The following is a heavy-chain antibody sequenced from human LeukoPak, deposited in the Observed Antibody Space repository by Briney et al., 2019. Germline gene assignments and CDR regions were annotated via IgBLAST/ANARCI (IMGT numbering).Heavy chain of an antibody. CDR2: INPSGGST. J-gene: IGHJ5*02. CDR1: GYTFTSYY. D-gene: IGHD2-2*01. Sequence: ASVKVSCKASGYTFTSYYMHWVRQAPGQGLEWMGIINPSGGSTTYAQKFQGRVTMTRDMSTSTVYMELSSLRSEDTAMYYCAREWDIVVLPAPLNNWFDLWGQGTLVTVSS. V-gene: IGHV1-46*01. CDR3: AREWDIVVLPAPLNNWFDL.